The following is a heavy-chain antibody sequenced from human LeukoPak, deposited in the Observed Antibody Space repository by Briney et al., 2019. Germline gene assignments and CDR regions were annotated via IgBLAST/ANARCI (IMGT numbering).Heavy chain of an antibody. Sequence: SVKVSCKASGCTFSSYAISWVRQAPGQGLEYMGGIIPIFGTANYAQTFQGRVTITADESTSTAYMELSSLRSEDTAVYYCASQVLVTYDYGSSGKPDPYYYGMDVWGQGTTVTVSS. CDR1: GCTFSSYA. J-gene: IGHJ6*02. CDR2: IIPIFGTA. V-gene: IGHV1-69*01. CDR3: ASQVLVTYDYGSSGKPDPYYYGMDV. D-gene: IGHD3-22*01.